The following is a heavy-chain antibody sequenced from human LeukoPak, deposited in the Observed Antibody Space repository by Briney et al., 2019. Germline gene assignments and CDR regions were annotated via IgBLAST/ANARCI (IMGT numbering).Heavy chain of an antibody. D-gene: IGHD6-13*01. J-gene: IGHJ4*02. CDR3: ARIGVIAAAETTDY. Sequence: GASVKVSCKASGGTFSSYAISWVRQAPGQGLEWMGRIIPIFGTANYAQKFQGRATITADESTSTAHMELSSLRSEDTAVYYCARIGVIAAAETTDYWGQGTLVTVSS. V-gene: IGHV1-69*13. CDR1: GGTFSSYA. CDR2: IIPIFGTA.